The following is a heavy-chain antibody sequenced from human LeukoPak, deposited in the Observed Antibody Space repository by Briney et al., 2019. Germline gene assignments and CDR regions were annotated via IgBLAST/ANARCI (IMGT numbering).Heavy chain of an antibody. D-gene: IGHD6-19*01. V-gene: IGHV3-9*01. J-gene: IGHJ3*02. CDR1: GLTFDDYA. CDR2: ISWNSGRI. CDR3: AKDLYSSGHDAFDI. Sequence: AGGSLRLSCAASGLTFDDYAMHWVRQAPGKGLEWASGISWNSGRIGYADSVKGRFTISRDNAKNSLYLQMNSLRAEDTALYYCAKDLYSSGHDAFDIWGQGTMVTVSS.